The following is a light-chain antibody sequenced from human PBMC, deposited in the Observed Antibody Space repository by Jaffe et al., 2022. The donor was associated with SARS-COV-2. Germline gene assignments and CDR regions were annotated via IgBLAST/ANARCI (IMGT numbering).Light chain of an antibody. CDR3: ATWDSSLSGV. Sequence: QSVLTQPPSVSAAPGQKVTISCSGSSSNIGNNFVSWYQQLPGTAPKLLIYDNNKRPSGIPDRFSGSKSGTSATLAITGLQTGDEADYYCATWDSSLSGVFGGGTKLTVL. CDR1: SSNIGNNF. CDR2: DNN. J-gene: IGLJ3*02. V-gene: IGLV1-51*01.